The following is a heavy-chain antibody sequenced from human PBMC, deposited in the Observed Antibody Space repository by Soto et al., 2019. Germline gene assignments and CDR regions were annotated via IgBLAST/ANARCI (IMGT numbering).Heavy chain of an antibody. J-gene: IGHJ4*02. CDR1: GFTFDSYS. V-gene: IGHV3-23*01. D-gene: IGHD2-21*01. Sequence: EVQLLEYGGGSVQPGGSLMLSCAASGFTFDSYSLSWVRQAPGKGLEWVSGISGTGQTTHYGDSVKGRFIISRDNFRNTLYLQMNILRAEDTAVYFSAKSRGDSWNTYFFDYWGPRALVTVSS. CDR3: AKSRGDSWNTYFFDY. CDR2: ISGTGQTT.